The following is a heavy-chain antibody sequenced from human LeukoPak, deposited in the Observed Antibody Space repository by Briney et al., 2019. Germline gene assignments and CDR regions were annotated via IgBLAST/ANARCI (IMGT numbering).Heavy chain of an antibody. CDR3: AKEIRSGRYYFDY. V-gene: IGHV3-30*18. Sequence: GGSLRLSCAASGFTFSVYGMHWVRQAPGKGLEWVAAISYDGSNKYYADSVKGRFTISRDNSKNTLYLQMNSLRAEDTAVYSCAKEIRSGRYYFDYWGQGTLVTVSP. J-gene: IGHJ4*02. CDR1: GFTFSVYG. CDR2: ISYDGSNK. D-gene: IGHD6-19*01.